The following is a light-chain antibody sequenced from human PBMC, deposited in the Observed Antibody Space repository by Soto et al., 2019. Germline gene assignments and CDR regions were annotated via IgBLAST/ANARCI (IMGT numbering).Light chain of an antibody. Sequence: ETVLTQSPGSLSLSLGDRATLSCSASQTVSNSYLAWYQQKPGQAPRLLIYGTSSRATGIPDRFSGSGSGTDFTLTINRLEPEDFVIYYCQQYGSSPWTFGQGTKVDIK. CDR1: QTVSNSY. CDR3: QQYGSSPWT. V-gene: IGKV3-20*01. J-gene: IGKJ1*01. CDR2: GTS.